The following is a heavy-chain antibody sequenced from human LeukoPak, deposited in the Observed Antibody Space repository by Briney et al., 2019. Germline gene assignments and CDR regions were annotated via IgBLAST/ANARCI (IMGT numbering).Heavy chain of an antibody. CDR3: AKDLLRWSFDH. D-gene: IGHD4-23*01. V-gene: IGHV3-23*01. CDR2: IEGSNDNT. Sequence: GGSLRLXCAASGFIISRNAMSWVRHVPGKVLESVSAIEGSNDNTHYADSVKGRFTVSRDISKNTLCLQMNSLRAEDTARYYCAKDLLRWSFDHWGQGTLVTVSS. J-gene: IGHJ4*02. CDR1: GFIISRNA.